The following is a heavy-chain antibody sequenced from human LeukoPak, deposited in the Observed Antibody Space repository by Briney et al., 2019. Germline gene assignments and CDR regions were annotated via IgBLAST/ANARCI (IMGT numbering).Heavy chain of an antibody. D-gene: IGHD6-19*01. Sequence: SETLSLTCTVSGGSISSYYWSWIRQPPGKGLEWIGYIYDSGTTNYNPSLKSRVTISVDTSKNQFSLKLSSVTAADTAVYYCARQWYSRGLNWFDPWGQGTLVTVSS. J-gene: IGHJ5*02. CDR2: IYDSGTT. CDR3: ARQWYSRGLNWFDP. V-gene: IGHV4-59*08. CDR1: GGSISSYY.